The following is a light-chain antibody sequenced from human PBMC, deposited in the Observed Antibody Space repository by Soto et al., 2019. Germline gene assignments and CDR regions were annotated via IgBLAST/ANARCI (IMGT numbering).Light chain of an antibody. CDR2: AVT. CDR1: SSNIGAGYD. J-gene: IGLJ7*01. CDR3: QSFDSSLSGGV. V-gene: IGLV1-40*01. Sequence: QSVLTQPPSVSGAPGQRATISCTGSSSNIGAGYDVHWYQQLPGTAPKLLIAAVTSRPSGVPDRFSGSKSGSSAYLAITGLQADDEADYYCQSFDSSLSGGVFGGGTQLTVL.